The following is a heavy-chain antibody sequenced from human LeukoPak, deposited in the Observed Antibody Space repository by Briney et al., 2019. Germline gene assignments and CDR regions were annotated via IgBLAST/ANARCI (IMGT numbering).Heavy chain of an antibody. CDR1: GGSFSGYY. Sequence: SETLSLTCAVYGGSFSGYYWSWLRQPPVKGLEWIGEINHSGSTNYNPSLKSRVTISVDTSKNQFSLKLSSVTAADTAVYYCARVSAMVIWGQGTLVTVSS. D-gene: IGHD5-18*01. CDR3: ARVSAMVI. CDR2: INHSGST. V-gene: IGHV4-34*01. J-gene: IGHJ4*02.